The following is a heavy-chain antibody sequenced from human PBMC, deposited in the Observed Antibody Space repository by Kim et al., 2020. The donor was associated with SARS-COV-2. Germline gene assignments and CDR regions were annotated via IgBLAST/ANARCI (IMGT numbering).Heavy chain of an antibody. Sequence: EAESVKGRFPISRDNAKNSLYLQMNRLRAEDTALYYCAKDARSAVVGARDWGQGTLVTVSS. V-gene: IGHV3-9*01. D-gene: IGHD6-19*01. CDR3: AKDARSAVVGARD. J-gene: IGHJ4*02.